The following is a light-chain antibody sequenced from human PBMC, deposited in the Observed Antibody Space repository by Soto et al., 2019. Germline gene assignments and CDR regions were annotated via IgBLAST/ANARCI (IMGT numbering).Light chain of an antibody. CDR3: QHFGGTTFT. J-gene: IGKJ5*01. V-gene: IGKV3-20*01. Sequence: EVVLTQSPSTLSLSTGERATLSCRASQSVSNNYLAWYQQKPGLAPRLLISGASNRAAGIPDRFSGSGSGTHFTLTISRLEPGDFAVYYCQHFGGTTFTFGQGTRLANK. CDR1: QSVSNNY. CDR2: GAS.